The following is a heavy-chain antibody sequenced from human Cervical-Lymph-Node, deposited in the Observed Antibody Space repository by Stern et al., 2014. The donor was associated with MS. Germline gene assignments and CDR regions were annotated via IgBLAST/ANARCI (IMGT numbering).Heavy chain of an antibody. CDR2: IYPGDSDT. D-gene: IGHD3-16*01. Sequence: EDQLVESGAEVKKPGESLRISCKGSGYSFSNFWIGWVRQMPGKGLEWMGIIYPGDSDTKYSQSFQAQVTISADKSISPAFLQWSSLKASDTAIYYCAKTLSGGSRYFDLWGRGTLVTVSS. CDR3: AKTLSGGSRYFDL. J-gene: IGHJ2*01. CDR1: GYSFSNFW. V-gene: IGHV5-51*03.